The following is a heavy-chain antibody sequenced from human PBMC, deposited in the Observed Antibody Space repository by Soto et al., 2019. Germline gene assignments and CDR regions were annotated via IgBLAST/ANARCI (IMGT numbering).Heavy chain of an antibody. J-gene: IGHJ6*02. CDR3: ARDLVGPYYGMDV. Sequence: PGGSLRLSCAASGFTFSSYSMTWVRQAPGKGLEWVSSIGSSSSYIYYADSVKGRFTISRDNAKNSLYLQMNSLRAEDTAVYYCARDLVGPYYGMDVWGPGTTVTVSS. V-gene: IGHV3-21*01. D-gene: IGHD2-8*02. CDR1: GFTFSSYS. CDR2: IGSSSSYI.